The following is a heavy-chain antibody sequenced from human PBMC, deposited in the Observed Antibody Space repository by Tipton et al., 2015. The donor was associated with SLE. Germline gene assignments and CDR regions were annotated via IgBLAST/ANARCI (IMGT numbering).Heavy chain of an antibody. CDR3: ARVAYYDILTGYPDAFDI. V-gene: IGHV4-59*11. J-gene: IGHJ3*02. Sequence: TLSLTCAVYGGSFSGHYWSWIRQPPGKGLEWIGYIYYSGSTNYNPSLKSRVTISVDTSKNQFSLKLSSVTAADTAVYYCARVAYYDILTGYPDAFDIWGQGTMVTVSS. CDR1: GGSFSGHY. D-gene: IGHD3-9*01. CDR2: IYYSGST.